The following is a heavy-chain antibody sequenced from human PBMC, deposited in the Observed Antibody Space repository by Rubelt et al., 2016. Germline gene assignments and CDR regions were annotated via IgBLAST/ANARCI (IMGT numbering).Heavy chain of an antibody. CDR3: ARSPRYDFEDNWFDP. V-gene: IGHV1-46*01. D-gene: IGHD3-3*01. CDR2: INPSGGST. Sequence: QVQLVQSGAEVKKPGASVKVSCKASGYTFTSYYMHWVRQAPGQGLEWMGIINPSGGSTSYEQKFQGMVTMTRDTSTSTVYMELSSLRSEDTAVYYCARSPRYDFEDNWFDPWGQGTLATVSS. CDR1: GYTFTSYY. J-gene: IGHJ5*02.